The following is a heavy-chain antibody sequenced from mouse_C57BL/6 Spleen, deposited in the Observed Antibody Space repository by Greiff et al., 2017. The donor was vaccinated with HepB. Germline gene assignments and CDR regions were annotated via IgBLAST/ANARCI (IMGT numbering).Heavy chain of an antibody. CDR2: IYPGDGDT. CDR1: GYAFSSSW. V-gene: IGHV1-82*01. CDR3: ARHYGSKDAMDY. D-gene: IGHD1-1*01. J-gene: IGHJ4*01. Sequence: VKLQQSGPELVKPGASVKISCKASGYAFSSSWMNWVKQRPGKGLEWIGRIYPGDGDTNYNGKFKGKATLTADKSSSTAYMQLSSLTSEDSAVYFCARHYGSKDAMDYWGQGTSVTVSS.